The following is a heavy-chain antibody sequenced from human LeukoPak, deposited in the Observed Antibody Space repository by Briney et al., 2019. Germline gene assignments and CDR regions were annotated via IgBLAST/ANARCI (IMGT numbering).Heavy chain of an antibody. CDR3: ARNRRIAAVDAFDI. J-gene: IGHJ3*02. CDR1: GGSISSYY. CDR2: IYYSGST. V-gene: IGHV4-59*01. D-gene: IGHD6-13*01. Sequence: SETLSLTCTVSGGSISSYYWSWIRQPPGKGLEWIGYIYYSGSTNYNPSLKSRVTISVDTSKNQFSLKLSSVTAADTAVYYCARNRRIAAVDAFDIWGQGTMVTVSS.